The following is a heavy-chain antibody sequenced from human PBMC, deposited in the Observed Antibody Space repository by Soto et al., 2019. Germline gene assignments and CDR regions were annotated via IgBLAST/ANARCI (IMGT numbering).Heavy chain of an antibody. J-gene: IGHJ6*02. Sequence: PAQTLSLTCAISGDSVSSNSAAWNWIRQSPSRGLEWLGRTYYRSKWYNDYAVSVKSRITINPDTSKNQFSLQLNSVTPEDTAVYYCARGPTVTRANGMDVWGQGTTVTVSS. D-gene: IGHD4-4*01. CDR1: GDSVSSNSAA. CDR3: ARGPTVTRANGMDV. V-gene: IGHV6-1*01. CDR2: TYYRSKWYN.